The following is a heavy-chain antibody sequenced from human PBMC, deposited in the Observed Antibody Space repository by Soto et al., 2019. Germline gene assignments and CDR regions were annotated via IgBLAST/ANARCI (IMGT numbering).Heavy chain of an antibody. CDR1: GSTFSDYY. Sequence: GGSLRLSCAASGSTFSDYYMSWIRQAPGKGLEWVSYISSSSSYTNYADPVKGRFTISRDNAKNSLYLQMNSLRAEDTAVYYCARDKEYYDFWSGHNYYGMDVWGQGTTVTVSS. J-gene: IGHJ6*02. V-gene: IGHV3-11*06. D-gene: IGHD3-3*01. CDR2: ISSSSSYT. CDR3: ARDKEYYDFWSGHNYYGMDV.